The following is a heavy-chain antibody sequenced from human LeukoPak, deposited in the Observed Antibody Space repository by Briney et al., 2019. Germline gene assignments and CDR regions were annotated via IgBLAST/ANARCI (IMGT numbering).Heavy chain of an antibody. Sequence: SETLSLTCTVSGGSISSSSYYWGWIRQPPGKGLGWIGSIYYSGSTYYNPSLKSRVTISVDTSKNQFSLELSSVTAADTAVYYCARRSRIAAAGFFDYWGQGTLVTVSS. V-gene: IGHV4-39*01. D-gene: IGHD6-13*01. CDR3: ARRSRIAAAGFFDY. J-gene: IGHJ4*02. CDR1: GGSISSSSYY. CDR2: IYYSGST.